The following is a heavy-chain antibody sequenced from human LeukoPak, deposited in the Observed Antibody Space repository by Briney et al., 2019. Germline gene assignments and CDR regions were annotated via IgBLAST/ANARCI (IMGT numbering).Heavy chain of an antibody. D-gene: IGHD6-13*01. CDR1: GFTFSSYW. V-gene: IGHV3-7*01. CDR3: ARDPGAAYIDY. CDR2: IKQDGSVK. J-gene: IGHJ4*02. Sequence: GGSLRLSCAASGFTFSSYWMSWVRQAPGKGLEWVANIKQDGSVKYYVDSVKGRFTISRDNAKNSLYLQMNSLRAEDTAVYYCARDPGAAYIDYWGQGTLVTVSS.